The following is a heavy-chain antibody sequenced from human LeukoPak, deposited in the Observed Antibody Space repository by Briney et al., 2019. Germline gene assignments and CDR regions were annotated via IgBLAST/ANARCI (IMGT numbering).Heavy chain of an antibody. Sequence: PSETLSLTCTVSGGSLNDYYWNWIRQPPGKGPEWIGYIYYSGITNSNPSLKSRVTISVDTSKNQFSLKLSSVTAADTAVYYCARRARGNRAYYFDYWGQGTLVTVSS. J-gene: IGHJ4*02. CDR3: ARRARGNRAYYFDY. CDR2: IYYSGIT. D-gene: IGHD1-14*01. V-gene: IGHV4-59*01. CDR1: GGSLNDYY.